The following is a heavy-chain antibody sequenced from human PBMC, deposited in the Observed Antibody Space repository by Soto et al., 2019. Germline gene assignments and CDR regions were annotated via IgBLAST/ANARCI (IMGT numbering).Heavy chain of an antibody. J-gene: IGHJ6*02. D-gene: IGHD5-18*01. CDR1: GYTLTELS. Sequence: QVQLVQSGAEVKKPGASVKVSCKVSGYTLTELSMHWVRQAPGKGLEWMGGFDPEDGETIYAQKFQGRVNLTDDTSTDTAYMELSSLRSEDTAVYYCATEMRIQLWNYYYYGMDVWGQGTTVTVSS. CDR2: FDPEDGET. V-gene: IGHV1-24*01. CDR3: ATEMRIQLWNYYYYGMDV.